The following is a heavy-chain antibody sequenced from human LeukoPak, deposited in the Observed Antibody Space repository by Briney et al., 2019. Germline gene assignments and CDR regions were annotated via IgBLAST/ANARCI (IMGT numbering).Heavy chain of an antibody. Sequence: SGGSLRLSCAASGFTFDDYGMSWVRQAPGKGLEWVSGINWNGGSTGYADSVKGRFTISRDNAKNSLYLQMNSLRAEDAALYYCARWYYYDSSGLDIWGQGTMVTVSS. V-gene: IGHV3-20*04. D-gene: IGHD3-22*01. CDR3: ARWYYYDSSGLDI. CDR1: GFTFDDYG. CDR2: INWNGGST. J-gene: IGHJ3*02.